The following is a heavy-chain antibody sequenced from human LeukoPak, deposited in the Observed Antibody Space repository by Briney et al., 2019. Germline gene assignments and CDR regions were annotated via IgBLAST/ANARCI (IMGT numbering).Heavy chain of an antibody. V-gene: IGHV4-34*01. CDR2: INHSGST. Sequence: SETLSLTCTVSGGSISSYYWSWIRQPPGKGLEWIGEINHSGSTNYNPSLKSRVTISVDTSKNQFSLKLSSVTAADTAVYYCASTIFGVEAPKNYYYYYMDVWGKGTTVTVSS. D-gene: IGHD3-3*01. CDR1: GGSISSYY. CDR3: ASTIFGVEAPKNYYYYYMDV. J-gene: IGHJ6*03.